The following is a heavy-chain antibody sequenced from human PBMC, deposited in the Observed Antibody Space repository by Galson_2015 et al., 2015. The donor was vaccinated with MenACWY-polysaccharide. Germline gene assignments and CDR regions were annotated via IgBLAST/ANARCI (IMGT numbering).Heavy chain of an antibody. CDR3: AKGSYRANAVLSYYYYYMDV. CDR1: AFDFNKYV. D-gene: IGHD4/OR15-4a*01. V-gene: IGHV3-23*01. Sequence: SLRLSCAASAFDFNKYVMNWVRQPPGKGLQWVSSITPTGGTPYYADSVRGRFTITRDNSKNTLYLQMNSLGAEDTAVYYCAKGSYRANAVLSYYYYYMDVWGQGTTVIVSS. J-gene: IGHJ6*03. CDR2: ITPTGGTP.